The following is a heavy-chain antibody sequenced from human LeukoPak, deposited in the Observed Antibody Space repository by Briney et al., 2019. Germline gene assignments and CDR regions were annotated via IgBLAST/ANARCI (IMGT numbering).Heavy chain of an antibody. J-gene: IGHJ4*02. Sequence: SETLSLTCTVSGGSISSYYWSWIRQPAGKGLEWIGRIYTSGSTNYNPSLKSRVTMSADTSKNRFSLKLSSVTAADTAVSYCARGGNEQAFDYWGQGTLVTVSS. CDR2: IYTSGST. D-gene: IGHD1-1*01. V-gene: IGHV4-4*07. CDR1: GGSISSYY. CDR3: ARGGNEQAFDY.